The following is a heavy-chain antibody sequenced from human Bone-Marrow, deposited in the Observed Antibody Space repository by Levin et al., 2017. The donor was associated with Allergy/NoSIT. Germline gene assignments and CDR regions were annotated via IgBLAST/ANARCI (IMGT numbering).Heavy chain of an antibody. CDR1: GASISDYY. V-gene: IGHV4-4*07. J-gene: IGHJ5*02. Sequence: SQTLSLTCTVFGASISDYYWTWIRQPAGKGLEWIGRVFDSGDTNYNPSLKSRVTMSVDASKNTFSLKLTSVTAADTAVYYCARVYGDNVGWIDPWGQGTLVTVSS. CDR2: VFDSGDT. CDR3: ARVYGDNVGWIDP. D-gene: IGHD4-17*01.